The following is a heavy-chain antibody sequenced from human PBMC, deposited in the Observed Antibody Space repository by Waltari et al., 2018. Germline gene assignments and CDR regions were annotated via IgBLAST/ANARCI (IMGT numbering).Heavy chain of an antibody. CDR1: GFTFSSYA. Sequence: EVQLLESGGGLVQPGGSLRLSCAASGFTFSSYAMSWVRQAPGKGLEWVSVIYSGGSTYYADSVKGRFTISRDNSKNTLYLQMNSLRAEDTAVYYCAKGEWLLVSWGQGTLVTVSS. J-gene: IGHJ4*02. CDR3: AKGEWLLVS. CDR2: IYSGGST. D-gene: IGHD3-3*01. V-gene: IGHV3-23*03.